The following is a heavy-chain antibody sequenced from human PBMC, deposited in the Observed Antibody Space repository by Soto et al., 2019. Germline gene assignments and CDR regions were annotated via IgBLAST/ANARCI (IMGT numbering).Heavy chain of an antibody. V-gene: IGHV1-46*01. CDR2: INPSGGST. CDR3: ARDSSEGSGYYFYGMDV. J-gene: IGHJ6*02. D-gene: IGHD3-3*01. Sequence: SVKVSCKASGYTFTSYYMHWVRQAPVQGLEWMGIINPSGGSTSYAQKFQGRVTMTRDTSTSTVYMELSSLRSEDTAVYYCARDSSEGSGYYFYGMDVWGQGTTVTVSS. CDR1: GYTFTSYY.